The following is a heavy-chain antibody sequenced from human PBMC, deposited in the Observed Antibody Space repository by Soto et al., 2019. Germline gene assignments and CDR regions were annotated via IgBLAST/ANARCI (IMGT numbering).Heavy chain of an antibody. CDR1: GCSVNNGNYY. J-gene: IGHJ5*02. V-gene: IGHV4-61*01. CDR2: IYYSGST. Sequence: QVQLQESGPGLVKPSETLTLTCTVSGCSVNNGNYYWSWIRQHPGQGLEWIGHIYYSGSTNNNPSLKSRVIISIDTSKKQFSLKLSSVTAADTAVYFCARDPGVGLSARWFDPWGQGALVTVSS. CDR3: ARDPGVGLSARWFDP. D-gene: IGHD2-8*01.